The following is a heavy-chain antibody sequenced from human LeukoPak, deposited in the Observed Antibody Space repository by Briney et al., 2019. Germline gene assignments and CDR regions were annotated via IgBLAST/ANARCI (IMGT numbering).Heavy chain of an antibody. V-gene: IGHV4-61*02. CDR2: IHTSGNT. CDR3: ARHAYCSGGSCLAAIDY. J-gene: IGHJ4*02. D-gene: IGHD2-15*01. CDR1: GDSISSGSYY. Sequence: PSETLSLTCIVSGDSISSGSYYWTWLRQPAGKGLEWIGRIHTSGNTNYSPSLKSRVTISRDTSKNQFSLKLSSVTAADTAVYYCARHAYCSGGSCLAAIDYWGQGTLVTVSS.